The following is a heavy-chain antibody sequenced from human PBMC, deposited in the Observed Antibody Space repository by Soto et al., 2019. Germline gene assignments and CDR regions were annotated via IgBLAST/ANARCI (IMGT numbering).Heavy chain of an antibody. J-gene: IGHJ6*02. CDR3: ARDRSRTTPSGYYGMDV. D-gene: IGHD1-7*01. CDR1: GGTFSSYA. Sequence: QVQLVQSGAEVKKPGSSVKVSCKASGGTFSSYAISWVRQAPGQGLEWMGGIIPIFGTANYAQKFQGRVTITADESTSTAYMELSSLRSEDTAVYYCARDRSRTTPSGYYGMDVWGQGTTVTVSS. V-gene: IGHV1-69*01. CDR2: IIPIFGTA.